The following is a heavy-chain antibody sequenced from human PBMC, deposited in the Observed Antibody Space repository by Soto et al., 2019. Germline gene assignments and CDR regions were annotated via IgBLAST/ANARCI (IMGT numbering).Heavy chain of an antibody. D-gene: IGHD3-16*01. J-gene: IGHJ3*02. Sequence: QGKLVQSGAEVKKPGASVKVSCKASGYTFTSYGISWVRQAPGQGLEGMGWISAYNGNTNYAKEVQGRVTITTETSTSTAYMEGRSVRSDVTAVYYCARGAWGSFYIWGKGTMVAV. CDR2: ISAYNGNT. CDR3: ARGAWGSFYI. V-gene: IGHV1-18*01. CDR1: GYTFTSYG.